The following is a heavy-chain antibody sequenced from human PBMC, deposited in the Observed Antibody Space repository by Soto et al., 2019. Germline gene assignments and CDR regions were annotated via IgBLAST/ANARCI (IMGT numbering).Heavy chain of an antibody. CDR1: GGSISGSY. V-gene: IGHV4-59*08. Sequence: SETLSLTCTVSGGSISGSYWSWIRQPPGKGLEWIAHVYYTGSTDYNPSLQSRLTISVDTSKNQFSLRVRSVTAADTAVYYCARLDCVSNRCHFDYWGQGTLVTVS. CDR2: VYYTGST. J-gene: IGHJ4*02. D-gene: IGHD2-2*01. CDR3: ARLDCVSNRCHFDY.